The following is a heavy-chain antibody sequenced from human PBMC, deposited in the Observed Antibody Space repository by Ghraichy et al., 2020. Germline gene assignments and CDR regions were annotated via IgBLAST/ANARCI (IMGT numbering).Heavy chain of an antibody. CDR2: INAGNGNT. Sequence: ASVKVSCKASGYTFTSYAMHWVRQAPGQRLEWMGWINAGNGNTKYSQKFQGRVTITRDTSASTAYMELSSLRSEDTAVYYCAREDSSGWWELPTFDYWGQGTLVTVSS. J-gene: IGHJ4*02. D-gene: IGHD6-19*01. CDR3: AREDSSGWWELPTFDY. V-gene: IGHV1-3*01. CDR1: GYTFTSYA.